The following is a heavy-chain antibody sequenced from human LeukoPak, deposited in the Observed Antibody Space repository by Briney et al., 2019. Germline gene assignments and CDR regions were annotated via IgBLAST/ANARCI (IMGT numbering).Heavy chain of an antibody. J-gene: IGHJ2*01. CDR1: GFPIDQYA. D-gene: IGHD5-24*01. Sequence: PGRSLRLSCTAPGFPIDQYAMTRVRQTPGRGLEWLGFIRSKYYRETTQDAASVRGRFTISRDDSKSVTYLQMDSLRIEDTAVYFCTRDRRDGYNVGYFDLWGRGTLVSVSS. V-gene: IGHV3-49*04. CDR2: IRSKYYRETT. CDR3: TRDRRDGYNVGYFDL.